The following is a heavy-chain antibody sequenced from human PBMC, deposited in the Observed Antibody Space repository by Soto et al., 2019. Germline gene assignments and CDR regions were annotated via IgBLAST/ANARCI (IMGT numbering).Heavy chain of an antibody. CDR2: ISWDGEK. V-gene: IGHV2-5*02. J-gene: IGHJ4*02. CDR3: AHRRGDLLTGLYYFDF. CDR1: GFSLNTRGVG. D-gene: IGHD3-9*01. Sequence: QITLKESGPTLVKPTQTLTLTCTFSGFSLNTRGVGVGWIRQPPGKALEWLALISWDGEKRYRPSLKTRLTVTKDTSENRVVLRMTNMDPVDTATYYCAHRRGDLLTGLYYFDFWGQGTLVTVSS.